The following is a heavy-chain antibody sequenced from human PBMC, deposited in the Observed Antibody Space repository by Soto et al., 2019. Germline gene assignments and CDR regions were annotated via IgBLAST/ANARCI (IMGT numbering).Heavy chain of an antibody. D-gene: IGHD3-9*01. V-gene: IGHV4-39*01. CDR1: GDSINSDKYY. CDR3: ARLEGLATISYYFDF. CDR2: IYFRGNT. J-gene: IGHJ4*02. Sequence: SETLSLTCSVSGDSINSDKYYWGWIRQPPGKGLEWIGSIYFRGNTYYNPSLQIRVTISLDKSKSQFSLKLNSVTAADSAVYFCARLEGLATISYYFDFWGQGALVTVSS.